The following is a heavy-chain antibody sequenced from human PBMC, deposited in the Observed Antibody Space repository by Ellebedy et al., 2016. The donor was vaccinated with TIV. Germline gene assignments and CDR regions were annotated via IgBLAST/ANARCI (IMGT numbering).Heavy chain of an antibody. Sequence: GGSLRLSCAASGFTFSSYAMSWVRQAPGKGLEWVSAISGSGSSTYYADAVKGRSTISRDNSKNTLYLQMNSLRAEDTAVYYCAKDQMVLLWFGESNYYFDYWGQGTLVTVSS. V-gene: IGHV3-23*01. D-gene: IGHD3-10*01. J-gene: IGHJ4*02. CDR3: AKDQMVLLWFGESNYYFDY. CDR1: GFTFSSYA. CDR2: ISGSGSST.